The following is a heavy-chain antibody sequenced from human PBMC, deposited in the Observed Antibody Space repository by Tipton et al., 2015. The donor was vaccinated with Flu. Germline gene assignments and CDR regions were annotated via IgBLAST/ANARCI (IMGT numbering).Heavy chain of an antibody. CDR3: ARIPRRVAAPTPNEGAFDT. CDR1: GVSISSSGYY. CDR2: ISYTGST. Sequence: TLSLTCTASGVSISSSGYYWSWVRQPPGRGPEWIATISYTGSTYYNPSLKSRVTISADTSKNQFSLNLNSLLAADTAVYYCARIPRRVAAPTPNEGAFDTWGQGTLVTVSS. J-gene: IGHJ4*02. V-gene: IGHV4-39*07. D-gene: IGHD3-3*01.